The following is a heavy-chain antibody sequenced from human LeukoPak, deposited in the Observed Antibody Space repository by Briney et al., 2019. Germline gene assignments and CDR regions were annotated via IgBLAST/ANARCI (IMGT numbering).Heavy chain of an antibody. CDR2: INHSGST. V-gene: IGHV4-34*01. CDR1: GGSFSGYY. CDR3: ARLGSGWYPEY. J-gene: IGHJ4*02. D-gene: IGHD6-19*01. Sequence: SETLSLTCAVYGGSFSGYYWSWIRQPPGKGLEWIGEINHSGSTNYNPSLKSRVTISVDTSKNQFSLKLSSVTAADTAVYYCARLGSGWYPEYWGQGTLVTASS.